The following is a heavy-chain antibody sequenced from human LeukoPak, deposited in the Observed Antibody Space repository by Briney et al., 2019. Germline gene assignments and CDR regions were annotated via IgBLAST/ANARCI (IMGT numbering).Heavy chain of an antibody. CDR2: ISYDGSNK. D-gene: IGHD3-9*01. V-gene: IGHV3-30*18. CDR3: AKDLSRYFDWLSYFDY. Sequence: PGRSLRLSCAASGFTFSSYGMHWVRQAPGKGLEWVAVISYDGSNKYYADSVKGRFTISRDNSKNTLYLQMNSLRAEDTAVCYCAKDLSRYFDWLSYFDYWGQGTLVTVSS. CDR1: GFTFSSYG. J-gene: IGHJ4*02.